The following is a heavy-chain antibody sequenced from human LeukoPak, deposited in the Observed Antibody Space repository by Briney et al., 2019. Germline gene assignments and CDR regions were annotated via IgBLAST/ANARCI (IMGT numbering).Heavy chain of an antibody. D-gene: IGHD6-13*01. Sequence: ASVKVSCKASGYIFTSYDINWVRQATGQGLEWMGWMNPNSDNTGYAQKFQGRVTMTRNTSISTAYMELSSLTSEDTAVYYCARGLGAAAAPDYWGQGTLVTVSS. V-gene: IGHV1-8*01. J-gene: IGHJ4*02. CDR3: ARGLGAAAAPDY. CDR2: MNPNSDNT. CDR1: GYIFTSYD.